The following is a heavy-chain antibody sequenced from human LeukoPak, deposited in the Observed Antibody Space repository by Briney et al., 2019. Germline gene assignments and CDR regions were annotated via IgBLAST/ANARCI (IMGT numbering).Heavy chain of an antibody. Sequence: SETLSLTCIVSGDSITNHYWSLIRRPPGKGLEWIGYIYYNGIINYNPSLKSRVTISVDRSKNQFSLKLSSVTAADTAVYYCARASPKQLGLNYWGQGTLVTVSS. CDR1: GDSITNHY. D-gene: IGHD6-6*01. V-gene: IGHV4-59*08. J-gene: IGHJ4*02. CDR3: ARASPKQLGLNY. CDR2: IYYNGII.